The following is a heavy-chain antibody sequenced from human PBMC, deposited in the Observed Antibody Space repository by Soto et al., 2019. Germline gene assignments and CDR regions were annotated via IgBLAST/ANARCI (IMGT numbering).Heavy chain of an antibody. V-gene: IGHV1-3*01. Sequence: QVQLVQSGAEVKKPGASVKVSCKASGYTFTSYAMHWVRQAPGQRLEWMGWINAGNGNTKYSQKFQGRVTITRATSASTAYMELSSLRAEVRAVYYCACSAPPIDYWGQGTLVTGSS. J-gene: IGHJ4*02. D-gene: IGHD2-15*01. CDR2: INAGNGNT. CDR3: ACSAPPIDY. CDR1: GYTFTSYA.